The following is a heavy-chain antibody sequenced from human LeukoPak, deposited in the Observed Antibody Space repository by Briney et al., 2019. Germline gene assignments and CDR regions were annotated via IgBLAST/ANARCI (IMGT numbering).Heavy chain of an antibody. Sequence: GASVKVSCKASGYTFTSYDINWVRQATGQGLEWMGWMNPNSGNTGYAQKFQGRVTMTRNTSISTAYMELSSLRSEDTAVYYCARMAVGPFSEASWIQLWSAPAADYYYYYYMDVWGKGTTVTISS. CDR3: ARMAVGPFSEASWIQLWSAPAADYYYYYYMDV. D-gene: IGHD5-18*01. CDR2: MNPNSGNT. V-gene: IGHV1-8*01. CDR1: GYTFTSYD. J-gene: IGHJ6*03.